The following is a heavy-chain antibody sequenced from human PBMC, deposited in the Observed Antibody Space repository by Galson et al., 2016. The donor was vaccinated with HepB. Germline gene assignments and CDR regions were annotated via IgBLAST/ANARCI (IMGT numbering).Heavy chain of an antibody. CDR2: LDPEDGKI. D-gene: IGHD1-26*01. V-gene: IGHV1-24*01. CDR3: ARLDSGITLDD. J-gene: IGHJ4*02. CDR1: GYPLTELS. Sequence: SVKVSCKGSGYPLTELSMHWVRQAPGKGLEWIGGLDPEDGKILYAQKFQGRVNLIEDTSTDTAYMELSSLTSEDTAMYSCARLDSGITLDDWGQGTLVTVSS.